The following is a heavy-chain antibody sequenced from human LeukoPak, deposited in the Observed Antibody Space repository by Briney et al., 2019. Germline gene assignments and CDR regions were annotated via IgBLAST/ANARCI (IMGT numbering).Heavy chain of an antibody. CDR3: ARGTPYYYGMDV. Sequence: SETLSLTCNVSGGSISSYYWSWIRQPPGKGLEWIGYIYYSGGTNYNPSLKSRVTISVDTSKNQFSLKLSSVTAADTAVYYCARGTPYYYGMDVWGQGTTVTVSS. J-gene: IGHJ6*02. V-gene: IGHV4-59*01. CDR1: GGSISSYY. CDR2: IYYSGGT.